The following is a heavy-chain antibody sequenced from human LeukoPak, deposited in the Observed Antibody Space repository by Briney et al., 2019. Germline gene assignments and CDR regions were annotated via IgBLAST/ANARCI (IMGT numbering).Heavy chain of an antibody. CDR1: GFTFSSYA. D-gene: IGHD3-22*01. V-gene: IGHV3-23*01. Sequence: PGGSLRLSCAASGFTFSSYAMSWVRQAPGKGLEWVSTISGSGAGTYYADSVKGRFTISRDNSKNTLYLQMNSLRAEDTAVYYCAKVPSPDFGDYDSWSPGDAFDIWGQGTMVTVSS. CDR3: AKVPSPDFGDYDSWSPGDAFDI. CDR2: ISGSGAGT. J-gene: IGHJ3*02.